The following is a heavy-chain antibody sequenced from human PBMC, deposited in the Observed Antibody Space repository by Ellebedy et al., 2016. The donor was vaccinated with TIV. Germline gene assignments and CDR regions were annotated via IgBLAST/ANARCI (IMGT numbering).Heavy chain of an antibody. D-gene: IGHD5-24*01. Sequence: GGSLRLSXAASGFTFSRYGMHWVRQAPGKGLEWVAVISYDGSSKDYADSAKGRFSISRDNSQNKLSLQMNSLRAEDTAVYYCAKESRDGNNYFFDYWGQGTLVTVSS. V-gene: IGHV3-30*18. J-gene: IGHJ4*02. CDR2: ISYDGSSK. CDR1: GFTFSRYG. CDR3: AKESRDGNNYFFDY.